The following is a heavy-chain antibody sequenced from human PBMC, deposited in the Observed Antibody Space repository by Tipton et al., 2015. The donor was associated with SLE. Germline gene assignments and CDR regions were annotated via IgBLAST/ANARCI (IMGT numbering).Heavy chain of an antibody. D-gene: IGHD2-2*03. CDR1: GGSISTYF. CDR2: VWYSGST. V-gene: IGHV4-59*01. Sequence: LRLSCSVSGGSISTYFWSWVRQPPGKGLEWIGYVWYSGSTDYNPSLKSRVTISVDRSKSQFSLELSSVTAADTAVYYCSRDALGYCTSSSCYAFDIWGQGTMVTVSS. J-gene: IGHJ3*02. CDR3: SRDALGYCTSSSCYAFDI.